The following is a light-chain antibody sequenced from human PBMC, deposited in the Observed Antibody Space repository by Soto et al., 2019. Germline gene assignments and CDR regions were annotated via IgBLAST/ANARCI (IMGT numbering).Light chain of an antibody. J-gene: IGKJ5*01. CDR1: QGVTSNY. CDR2: GAS. V-gene: IGKV3-20*01. CDR3: QQYGTSSPTP. Sequence: EIVLTQSPATLSLSPGERATLSCRASQGVTSNYLAWYQQRPGQAPRLLIYGASNRATGIPDRFSGGGSGTDFTLTISRRGPKDFAIYYCQQYGTSSPTPFGQGTRLEIE.